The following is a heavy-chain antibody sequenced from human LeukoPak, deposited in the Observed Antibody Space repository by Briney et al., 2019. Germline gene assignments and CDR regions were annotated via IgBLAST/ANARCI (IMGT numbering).Heavy chain of an antibody. J-gene: IGHJ4*02. D-gene: IGHD6-13*01. CDR3: ARDYSSSLPYYFDY. Sequence: PGGSLRLSCAASGFTFSSYGMHWVRQAPGKGLEWVAVIWYDGSNKYYADSVKGRFTISRDNSKNTLYLQMNSLRAEDTAVYYCARDYSSSLPYYFDYWGQGTLVTVSS. CDR1: GFTFSSYG. CDR2: IWYDGSNK. V-gene: IGHV3-33*01.